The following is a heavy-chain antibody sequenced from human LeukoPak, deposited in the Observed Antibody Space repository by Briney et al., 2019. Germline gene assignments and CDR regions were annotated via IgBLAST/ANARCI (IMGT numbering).Heavy chain of an antibody. D-gene: IGHD2/OR15-2a*01. Sequence: ASVKVSCKASGYTFTSFGLAWVRQVAGQGLEWMGWLSPYSGDTDYAQNFRGRVTMTTDASTNTAYMELRSLRSDDTAVYYCARDRTSLSDPIVHDYWGQGTLVTVSS. J-gene: IGHJ4*02. V-gene: IGHV1-18*01. CDR1: GYTFTSFG. CDR2: LSPYSGDT. CDR3: ARDRTSLSDPIVHDY.